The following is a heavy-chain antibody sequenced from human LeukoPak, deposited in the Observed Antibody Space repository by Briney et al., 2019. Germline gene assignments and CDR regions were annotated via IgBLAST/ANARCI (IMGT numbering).Heavy chain of an antibody. CDR3: ASWSYLYYFDY. CDR2: LYHSGST. CDR1: GYSISTNNY. J-gene: IGHJ4*02. Sequence: SETLSLTCTVSGYSISTNNYWGWIRQPPGKGLEWIGSLYHSGSTYYNPSLKSRVTISVDTSKNQFSLKLSSVTAADTAVYYCASWSYLYYFDYWGQGTLVTVSS. V-gene: IGHV4-38-2*02. D-gene: IGHD1-26*01.